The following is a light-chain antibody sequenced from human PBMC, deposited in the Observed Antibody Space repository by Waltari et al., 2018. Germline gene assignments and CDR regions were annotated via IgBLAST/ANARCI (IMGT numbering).Light chain of an antibody. J-gene: IGLJ1*01. Sequence: SYVLTQPPSVSVAPGKPASITRGVHHIGSKSDHWDQQKPGQAPVLVIHYDSGRPSGIPERFSGSYSGNTATLTISRVEAGDEADYYCQVWDANNEYVFGTGTKVTVL. V-gene: IGLV3-21*04. CDR3: QVWDANNEYV. CDR2: YDS. CDR1: HIGSKS.